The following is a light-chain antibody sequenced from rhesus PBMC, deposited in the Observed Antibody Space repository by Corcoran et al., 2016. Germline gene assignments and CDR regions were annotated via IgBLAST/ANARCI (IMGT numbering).Light chain of an antibody. CDR3: QQHNSYPRT. V-gene: IGKV1S16*01. CDR2: YAS. Sequence: DIQMTQSPSSLSASVGDTVTITCRASQGISNYLAWYQQKPGKAPKPLIYYASNLESGVPSRFSGIGYGTDVTLTISSLQPEDFAIYYCQQHNSYPRTFCQGTKVEIK. J-gene: IGKJ1*01. CDR1: QGISNY.